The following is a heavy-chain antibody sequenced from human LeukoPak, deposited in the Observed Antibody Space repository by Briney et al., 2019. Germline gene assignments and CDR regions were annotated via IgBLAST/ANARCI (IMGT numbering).Heavy chain of an antibody. D-gene: IGHD1-26*01. Sequence: ASVTVSCMASGYTFTGYDIIWVRQASGQGLEWMGWMNPNSGHTDYAQKFQGRVTMTRTTSISTAYMELTSLTSEDSAVYYCARSIVGVRKRNDYWGQGTLVTVSS. CDR2: MNPNSGHT. J-gene: IGHJ4*02. V-gene: IGHV1-8*01. CDR1: GYTFTGYD. CDR3: ARSIVGVRKRNDY.